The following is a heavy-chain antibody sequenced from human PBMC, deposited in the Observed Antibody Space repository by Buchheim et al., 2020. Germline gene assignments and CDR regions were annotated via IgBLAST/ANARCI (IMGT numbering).Heavy chain of an antibody. D-gene: IGHD6-6*01. CDR1: GFTFSSNA. J-gene: IGHJ4*02. V-gene: IGHV3-23*01. CDR2: IGNSGTGT. CDR3: AKRGSSSFDY. Sequence: EVQLLESGGGLAQPGGSLRLACAASGFTFSSNAMSWVRQAPGKGLEWVSGIGNSGTGTYYADSVKGRFTISRDNSTNTLYLQMNSLGGEDTAIYYCAKRGSSSFDYWGRGTL.